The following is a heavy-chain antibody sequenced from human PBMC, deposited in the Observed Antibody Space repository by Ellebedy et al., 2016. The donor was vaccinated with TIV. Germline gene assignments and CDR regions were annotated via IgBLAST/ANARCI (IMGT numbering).Heavy chain of an antibody. Sequence: AASVKVSCKASGYTFTAYYLHWVRQAPGPGLEWTGWIFPNSGDTNYAQRFQGRVTMTREPSITTAYMDLSRLTSDDTAVYYCAREAEDVLTGYYRSFAMDVWGQGTTVTVSS. CDR3: AREAEDVLTGYYRSFAMDV. CDR2: IFPNSGDT. V-gene: IGHV1-2*02. D-gene: IGHD3-9*01. J-gene: IGHJ6*02. CDR1: GYTFTAYY.